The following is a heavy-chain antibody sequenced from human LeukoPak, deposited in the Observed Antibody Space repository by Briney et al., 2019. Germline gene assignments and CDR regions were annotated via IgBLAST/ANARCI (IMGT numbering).Heavy chain of an antibody. D-gene: IGHD3-22*01. CDR3: ARGLNYYDNSDHYYLDY. Sequence: SETLSLTCAVYGVSFSGYYWIWIRQPPGKGLEWIGEINHSASTNYNTSLKRRVTISVDTSRNQFSLKLSSVTAADTAVYYCARGLNYYDNSDHYYLDYWGQGTLVTVSS. V-gene: IGHV4-34*01. CDR1: GVSFSGYY. CDR2: INHSAST. J-gene: IGHJ4*02.